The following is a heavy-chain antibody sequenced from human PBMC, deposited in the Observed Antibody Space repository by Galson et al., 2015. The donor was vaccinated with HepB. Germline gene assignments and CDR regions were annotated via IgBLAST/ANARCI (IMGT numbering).Heavy chain of an antibody. V-gene: IGHV3-9*01. CDR1: GFTFDDYA. Sequence: SLRLSCAASGFTFDDYAMHWVRQAPGKGLEWVSGINWNSGSIGYADSVKGRFTISRDNAKNSLYLQMNSLRAGDTALYYCARGPEWRPRLRDFLEWLPLDYWGQGTLVTVSS. CDR3: ARGPEWRPRLRDFLEWLPLDY. J-gene: IGHJ4*02. CDR2: INWNSGSI. D-gene: IGHD3-3*01.